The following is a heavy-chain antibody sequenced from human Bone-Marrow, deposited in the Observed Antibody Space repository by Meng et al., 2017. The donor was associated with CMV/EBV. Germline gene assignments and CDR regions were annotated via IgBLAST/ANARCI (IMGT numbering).Heavy chain of an antibody. J-gene: IGHJ5*02. D-gene: IGHD5-18*01. CDR3: ARALGYSYGESINRFDP. Sequence: SETLSLTCTVSGGSISSGGYYWSWIRQHPGKGLEWIGYIYYSGSTYYNPSLKSRVTISVDTSKNQFSLKLSSVTAADKAVYYCARALGYSYGESINRFDPWGQGTLVTVSS. CDR1: GGSISSGGYY. CDR2: IYYSGST. V-gene: IGHV4-31*03.